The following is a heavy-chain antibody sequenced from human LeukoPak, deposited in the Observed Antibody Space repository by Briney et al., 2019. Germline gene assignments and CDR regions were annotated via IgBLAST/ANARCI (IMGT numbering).Heavy chain of an antibody. CDR3: ARKIFSGLFCGMDV. J-gene: IGHJ6*02. CDR2: ISGSGGST. CDR1: GFIFSSYA. Sequence: GGSLRLSCAASGFIFSSYAMSWVRQAPGKGLEWVSAISGSGGSTYYADSVKGRFTISRDNSKNTLYLQMNSLRAEDTAVYYCARKIFSGLFCGMDVWGQGTTVTVSS. V-gene: IGHV3-23*01. D-gene: IGHD3-3*01.